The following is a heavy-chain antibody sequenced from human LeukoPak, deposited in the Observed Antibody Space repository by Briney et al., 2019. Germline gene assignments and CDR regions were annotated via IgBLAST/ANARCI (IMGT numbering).Heavy chain of an antibody. Sequence: SETLSLTCAVYGGSFSGYYWSWIRQPPGKGLEWIGEINHSGSTNYNPSLKSRVTISVDTSKNQFSLKLSSVTAADTAVYYCARRQTYYYDQRNWFDPWGQGTLVTVSS. CDR1: GGSFSGYY. J-gene: IGHJ5*02. CDR2: INHSGST. V-gene: IGHV4-34*01. CDR3: ARRQTYYYDQRNWFDP. D-gene: IGHD3-22*01.